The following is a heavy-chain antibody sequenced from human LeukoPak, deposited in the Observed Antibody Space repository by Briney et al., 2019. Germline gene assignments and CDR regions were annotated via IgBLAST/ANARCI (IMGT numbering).Heavy chain of an antibody. D-gene: IGHD2-15*01. CDR2: IKQDGGQK. CDR1: GFTFSSYW. Sequence: GGSLRLSCAASGFTFSSYWMTWVRQAPGKGLEWVANIKQDGGQKNYMDSVKGRFTVSRDNAKNSLYLQMNSLRAEDTAVYYCARDSGIVVVVAATLNEGWNDRDMDVWGKGTTVTVSS. CDR3: ARDSGIVVVVAATLNEGWNDRDMDV. J-gene: IGHJ6*04. V-gene: IGHV3-7*01.